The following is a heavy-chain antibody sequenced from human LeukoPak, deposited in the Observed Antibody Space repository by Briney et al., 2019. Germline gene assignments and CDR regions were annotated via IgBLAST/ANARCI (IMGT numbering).Heavy chain of an antibody. CDR3: ARGITIFGVVIAGNWFDP. D-gene: IGHD3-3*01. J-gene: IGHJ5*02. CDR2: INPNGGGT. Sequence: ASVKVSCKASGYTFTGYYMHWVRQAPGQGLEWMGWINPNGGGTNYAQKFQGRVTMTRDTSISTAYMELSRLRSDDTAVYYCARGITIFGVVIAGNWFDPWGQGTLVTVSS. CDR1: GYTFTGYY. V-gene: IGHV1-2*02.